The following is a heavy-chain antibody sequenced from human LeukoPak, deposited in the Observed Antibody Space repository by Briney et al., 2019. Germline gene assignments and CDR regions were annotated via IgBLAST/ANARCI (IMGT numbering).Heavy chain of an antibody. CDR3: AKGDGEDDILTGYYD. CDR1: GFTFSSYA. D-gene: IGHD3-9*01. V-gene: IGHV3-23*01. J-gene: IGHJ4*02. Sequence: GGSLRLSCAASGFTFSSYAMSWVRQAPGKGLEWVSAISGSGGSTYYADSVKGRFTISRDNSKNTLYLRMNSLRAEDPAVYYCAKGDGEDDILTGYYDWGQGTLVTVSS. CDR2: ISGSGGST.